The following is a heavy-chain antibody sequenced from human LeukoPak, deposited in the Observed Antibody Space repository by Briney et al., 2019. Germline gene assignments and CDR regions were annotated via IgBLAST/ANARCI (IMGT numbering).Heavy chain of an antibody. CDR2: MKHNSGNT. D-gene: IGHD6-13*01. J-gene: IGHJ5*02. CDR3: ARGLSGYSSSWYNWFDP. CDR1: AYTFTSYD. Sequence: ASVNVSCKASAYTFTSYDINWVRQAPGQGIGWMGWMKHNSGNTGYAQKFQGRVTLTRNTSISAAYMELSSLRSEDTAVYYCARGLSGYSSSWYNWFDPWGQGTLVTVSS. V-gene: IGHV1-8*01.